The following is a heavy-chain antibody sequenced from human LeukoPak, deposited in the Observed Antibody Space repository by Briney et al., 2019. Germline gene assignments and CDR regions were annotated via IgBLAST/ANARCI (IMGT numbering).Heavy chain of an antibody. J-gene: IGHJ4*02. CDR3: ARDRSSSDY. CDR2: ISAYNGKT. Sequence: ASPKVSCKDPGYTFTNAGISSVRQGPGQGLEWMGWISAYNGKTDYAQKFQGRVTVTTDTSTSTVYMELKSLRFDDTAVYYCARDRSSSDYWGQGTLITVSS. V-gene: IGHV1-18*01. CDR1: GYTFTNAG. D-gene: IGHD6-13*01.